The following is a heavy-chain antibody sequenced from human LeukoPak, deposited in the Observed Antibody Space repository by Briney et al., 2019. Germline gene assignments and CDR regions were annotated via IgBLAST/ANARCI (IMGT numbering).Heavy chain of an antibody. V-gene: IGHV3-30*02. CDR1: GFTFRSYG. J-gene: IGHJ4*02. CDR3: AKDGIFFHYYDSSGYSHLDS. Sequence: GGSLRLSCAASGFTFRSYGMYWVRQAPGNGLEWVALIQYDGTNKYYADSVKGRFTISRDNSKNTLYLQMNSLRAEDTAVYYCAKDGIFFHYYDSSGYSHLDSWGQGTLVTVSS. D-gene: IGHD3-22*01. CDR2: IQYDGTNK.